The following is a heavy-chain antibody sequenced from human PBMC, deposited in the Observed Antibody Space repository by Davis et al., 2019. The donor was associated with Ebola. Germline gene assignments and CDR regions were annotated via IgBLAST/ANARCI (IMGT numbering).Heavy chain of an antibody. J-gene: IGHJ6*03. CDR1: GFIFSSYA. Sequence: GESLKISCAASGFIFSSYAMSWVRQAPGKGLEWVSAISNSGSSTYYADSVKGRFTISRDNSKNSLYLQMNSLRAEDTALYYCARSRGIGDYYYMDVWGKGTTVTVSS. V-gene: IGHV3-23*01. D-gene: IGHD3-10*01. CDR2: ISNSGSST. CDR3: ARSRGIGDYYYMDV.